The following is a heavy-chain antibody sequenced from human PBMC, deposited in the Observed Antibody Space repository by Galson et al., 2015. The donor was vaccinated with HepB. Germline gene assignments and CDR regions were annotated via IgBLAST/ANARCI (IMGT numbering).Heavy chain of an antibody. CDR3: ATTDRYGDYELSYYYYMDV. CDR2: IWYDGSNK. V-gene: IGHV3-33*08. D-gene: IGHD4-17*01. Sequence: SLRLSCAASGFTFSSYAMHWVRQAPGKGLEWVAVIWYDGSNKCYADSVKGRFTISRDNSKNTLYLQMNSLRAEDTAVYYCATTDRYGDYELSYYYYMDVWGKGTTVTVSS. J-gene: IGHJ6*03. CDR1: GFTFSSYA.